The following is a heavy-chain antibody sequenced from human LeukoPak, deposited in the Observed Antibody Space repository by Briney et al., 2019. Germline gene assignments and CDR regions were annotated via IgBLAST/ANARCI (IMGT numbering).Heavy chain of an antibody. CDR3: ARGRYCSSTSCYTPLDY. Sequence: PGGSLRLSCAASGFTFSSYWMSWVRQAPGKGLEWVANIKQDGSEKYYVDSVKGRFTISRDNAKNSLYLQMNSLRAGDTAVYYCARGRYCSSTSCYTPLDYWGQGTLVTVSS. CDR2: IKQDGSEK. J-gene: IGHJ4*02. D-gene: IGHD2-2*01. CDR1: GFTFSSYW. V-gene: IGHV3-7*01.